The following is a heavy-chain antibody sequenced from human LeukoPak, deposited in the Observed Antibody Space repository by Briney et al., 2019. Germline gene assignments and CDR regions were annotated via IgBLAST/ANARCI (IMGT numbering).Heavy chain of an antibody. Sequence: ASVKVSCNASGYTFTSYGISWVRQAPGQGLEWMGWISAYNGNTNYAQKLQGRVTMTTDTSTSTAYMELRSLRSDDTAVYYCARDHLASYGDSPDAFDIWGQGTMVTVSS. CDR3: ARDHLASYGDSPDAFDI. J-gene: IGHJ3*02. CDR1: GYTFTSYG. D-gene: IGHD4-17*01. V-gene: IGHV1-18*01. CDR2: ISAYNGNT.